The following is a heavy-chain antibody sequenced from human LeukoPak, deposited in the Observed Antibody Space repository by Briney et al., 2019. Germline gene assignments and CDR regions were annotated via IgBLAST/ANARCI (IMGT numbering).Heavy chain of an antibody. Sequence: ASVKVSCKASGYTFTSYGISWVRQAPGQGLEWMGWMNPNSGNTGYAQKFQGSVTISRNTSISTAYMELSSLRSEDTAVYYCARGAVPAAGDWFDPWGQGTLVTVSS. V-gene: IGHV1-8*03. J-gene: IGHJ5*02. CDR1: GYTFTSYG. D-gene: IGHD2-2*01. CDR3: ARGAVPAAGDWFDP. CDR2: MNPNSGNT.